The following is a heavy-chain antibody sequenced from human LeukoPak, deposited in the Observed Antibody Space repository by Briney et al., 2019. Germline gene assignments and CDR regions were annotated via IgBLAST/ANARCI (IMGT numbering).Heavy chain of an antibody. D-gene: IGHD3-10*01. CDR1: GFTFSSYS. CDR3: ARVREVFSWKMSAFDI. J-gene: IGHJ3*02. CDR2: ISSSSSYI. Sequence: GGSLRLSCAASGFTFSSYSMNWVRQAPGKGLEWVSSISSSSSYIYYADSVKGRFTISRDNAKNSLYLQMNSLRAEDTAVYYCARVREVFSWKMSAFDIWGQGTMVTVSS. V-gene: IGHV3-21*01.